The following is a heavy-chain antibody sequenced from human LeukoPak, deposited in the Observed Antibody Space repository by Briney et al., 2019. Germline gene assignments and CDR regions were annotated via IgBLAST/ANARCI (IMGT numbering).Heavy chain of an antibody. J-gene: IGHJ5*02. V-gene: IGHV3-30*04. CDR1: GLTFSNYA. Sequence: PGGSLRLSCVASGLTFSNYAMHWVRQAPGKGLEWVAVISYGGSNKYYADSVKGRFTISRDNSKNTLYLQMISLRAEDTAVYYCARGSFWFDPWGQGTLVTVSS. CDR3: ARGSFWFDP. D-gene: IGHD2-15*01. CDR2: ISYGGSNK.